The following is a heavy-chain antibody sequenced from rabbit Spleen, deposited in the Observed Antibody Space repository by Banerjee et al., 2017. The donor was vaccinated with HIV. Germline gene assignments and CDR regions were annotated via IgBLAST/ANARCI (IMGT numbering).Heavy chain of an antibody. CDR1: RFSFSSTYD. V-gene: IGHV1S40*01. CDR2: IDGTIGAA. J-gene: IGHJ4*01. CDR3: ARGAGTAGWGYDL. D-gene: IGHD4-1*01. Sequence: QSLEESGGDLVKPGASLTLTCTASRFSFSSTYDMCWVRQAPGKGLEWIGCIDGTIGAAYYASWASGRFTSSKTSSTTVTLQMTSLTAADTATYFCARGAGTAGWGYDLWGPGTLVTVS.